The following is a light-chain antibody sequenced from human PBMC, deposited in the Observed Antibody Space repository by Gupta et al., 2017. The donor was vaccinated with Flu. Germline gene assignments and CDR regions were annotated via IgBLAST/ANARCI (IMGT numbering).Light chain of an antibody. CDR1: SGHSSYA. J-gene: IGLJ3*02. CDR2: LNSDGSH. Sequence: QLVLTQSPSASASLGASVKLTCTLSSGHSSYAIAWHQQQPEKGPRYLMKLNSDGSHSKGDVIPDRFSGSSSGAERYLTISSLQSEDEADYYCQTWGTGPWVFGGGTKLTVL. CDR3: QTWGTGPWV. V-gene: IGLV4-69*01.